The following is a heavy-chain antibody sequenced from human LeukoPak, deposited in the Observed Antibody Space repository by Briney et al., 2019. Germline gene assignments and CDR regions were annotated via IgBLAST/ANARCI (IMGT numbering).Heavy chain of an antibody. CDR1: GFTFSSHS. Sequence: KTGGSLRLSCAASGFTFSSHSMNWVRQAPGKGLEWVSSISSSSSYIYYADSVKGRFTISRDNAKNSLYLQMNSLRAEDTAVYYCARAHTPIVVVVATDYWGQGTLVTVSS. CDR2: ISSSSSYI. V-gene: IGHV3-21*01. D-gene: IGHD2-15*01. J-gene: IGHJ4*02. CDR3: ARAHTPIVVVVATDY.